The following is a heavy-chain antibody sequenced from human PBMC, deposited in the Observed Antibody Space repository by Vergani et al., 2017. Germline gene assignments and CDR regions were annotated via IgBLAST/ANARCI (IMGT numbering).Heavy chain of an antibody. V-gene: IGHV3-30-3*01. CDR2: ISYDGSNK. CDR3: ARDSH. CDR1: GFTFSSYA. J-gene: IGHJ4*02. Sequence: QVQLVESGGGVVQPGRSLRLSCAASGFTFSSYAMHWVRQAPGKGLEWVAVISYDGSNKYYADSVKGRFTISRDNSKNTLYLQMNSLRAEDTAVYDCARDSHWGEGCLVTVSS.